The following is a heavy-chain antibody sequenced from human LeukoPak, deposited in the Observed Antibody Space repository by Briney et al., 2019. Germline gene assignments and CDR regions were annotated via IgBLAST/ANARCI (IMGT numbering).Heavy chain of an antibody. CDR3: ARDRGKWYDSSGYPDY. CDR2: IIPILGIA. Sequence: SVKVSCKASGGTFSSYAISWVRQAPGQGLEWMGRIIPILGIANYAQKFQGRVTITADKSTSTAYMELSSLRSDDTAVYYCARDRGKWYDSSGYPDYWGQGTLVTVSS. V-gene: IGHV1-69*04. CDR1: GGTFSSYA. D-gene: IGHD3-22*01. J-gene: IGHJ4*02.